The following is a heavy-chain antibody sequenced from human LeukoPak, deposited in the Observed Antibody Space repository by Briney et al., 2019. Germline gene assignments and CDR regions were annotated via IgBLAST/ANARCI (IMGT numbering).Heavy chain of an antibody. CDR1: GGTFSSYA. CDR3: ASYSSSWYTEVLDP. CDR2: IIPIFGTA. Sequence: ASVKVSCKASGGTFSSYAISWVRQAPGQGLEWMGGIIPIFGTANYAQKFQGRVTITADESTSTAYMELSSLRPEDTAVYYCASYSSSWYTEVLDPWGQGTLVTVSS. V-gene: IGHV1-69*13. J-gene: IGHJ5*02. D-gene: IGHD6-13*01.